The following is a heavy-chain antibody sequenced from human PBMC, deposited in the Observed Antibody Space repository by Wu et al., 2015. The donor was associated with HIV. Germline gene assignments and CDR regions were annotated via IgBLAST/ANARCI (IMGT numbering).Heavy chain of an antibody. J-gene: IGHJ1*01. CDR2: ISANNGNT. D-gene: IGHD5-18*01. Sequence: INWVRQAPGQGLEWMGWISANNGNTESAQRLQGRVTMTTDTSTSTAYLEVKSLRSDDTAVYYCARGGYKYGTHLQLWGQGTLVIVSS. CDR3: ARGGYKYGTHLQL. V-gene: IGHV1-18*01.